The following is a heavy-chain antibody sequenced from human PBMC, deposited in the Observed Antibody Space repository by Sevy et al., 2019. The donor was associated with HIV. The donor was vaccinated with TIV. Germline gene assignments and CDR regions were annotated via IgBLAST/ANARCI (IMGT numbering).Heavy chain of an antibody. J-gene: IGHJ1*01. CDR2: XSGXGGST. D-gene: IGHD6-13*01. CDR3: AKDASSXXXGGXXQX. CDR1: XXXFSGYV. V-gene: IGHV3-23*01. Sequence: GGSLXLXCAASXXXFSGYVMXWXRXAXXXXLEXXXXXSGXGGSTYYADSVKGRFAISRDNSKNTLDLEMNSLRVEDTAVYYCAKDASSXXXGGXXQXWGQGTLVTVSS.